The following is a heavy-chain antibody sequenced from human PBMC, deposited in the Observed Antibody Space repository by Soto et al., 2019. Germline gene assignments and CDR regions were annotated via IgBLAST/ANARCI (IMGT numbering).Heavy chain of an antibody. CDR3: ARLRLAQQLARARLYYYYYMDV. CDR1: GGSISSYY. CDR2: IYYSGST. D-gene: IGHD6-13*01. J-gene: IGHJ6*03. Sequence: QVQLQESGPGLVKPSETLSLTCTVSGGSISSYYWSWIRQPPGKGLEWIGYIYYSGSTNYNPSLYTRVTISVDTSKNPFSLKLSSVTAADTDVYYCARLRLAQQLARARLYYYYYMDVWGKGTTVTVSS. V-gene: IGHV4-59*01.